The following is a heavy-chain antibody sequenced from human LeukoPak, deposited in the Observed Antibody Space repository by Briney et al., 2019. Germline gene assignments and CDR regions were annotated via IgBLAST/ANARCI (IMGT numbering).Heavy chain of an antibody. CDR3: ARHFDRGAFDY. V-gene: IGHV4-31*03. CDR1: GGSISSGGYC. Sequence: SQTLSLTCTVAGGSISSGGYCWSWIRQHPGKGLEWIGYIYYSGSTYYNPSLKSRVTISVDTSKNQFSLKLSSVTAADTAVYYCARHFDRGAFDYWGQGTLVTVSS. D-gene: IGHD3-22*01. J-gene: IGHJ4*02. CDR2: IYYSGST.